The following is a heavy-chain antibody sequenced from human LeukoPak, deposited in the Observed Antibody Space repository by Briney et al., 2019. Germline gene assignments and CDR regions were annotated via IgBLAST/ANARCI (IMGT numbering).Heavy chain of an antibody. CDR3: ARHFDY. CDR2: IYYSGST. Sequence: SETLSLTCTVSGGSISGFYWSWIRQPTGKGLEWIGYIYYSGSTNYNPSLKSRVTISVDTSKNQFSLKLSSVTAADTAVYYCARHFDYWGQGTLVTVSS. V-gene: IGHV4-59*08. CDR1: GGSISGFY. J-gene: IGHJ4*02.